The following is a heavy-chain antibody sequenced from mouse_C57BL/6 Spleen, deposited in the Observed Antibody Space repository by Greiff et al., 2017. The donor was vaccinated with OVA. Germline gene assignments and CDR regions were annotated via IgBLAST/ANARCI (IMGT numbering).Heavy chain of an antibody. V-gene: IGHV1-82*01. CDR1: GYAFSSSW. CDR3: ATYGYDNY. CDR2: IYPGDGDT. D-gene: IGHD2-2*01. Sequence: QVQLKESGPELVKPGASVKISCKASGYAFSSSWMNWVKQRPGKGLEWIGRIYPGDGDTNYNGKFKGKATLTADKSSSTAYMQLSSLTSEDSAVYFGATYGYDNYWGQGTTLTVSS. J-gene: IGHJ2*01.